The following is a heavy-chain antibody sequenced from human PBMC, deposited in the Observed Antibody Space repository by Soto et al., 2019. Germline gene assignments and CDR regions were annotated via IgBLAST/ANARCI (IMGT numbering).Heavy chain of an antibody. J-gene: IGHJ4*02. V-gene: IGHV3-30*18. CDR2: ISYDGSNK. Sequence: QVQLVESGGGVVQPGRSLRLSCAASGFTFSSYGMHWVRQAPGKGLEWVAVISYDGSNKCYADSVKGRFTISRDNSKNTLYQQMNSLRAEDTAVYYCAKIITEYYDFWSAYDYWGQGTLVTVSS. D-gene: IGHD3-3*01. CDR1: GFTFSSYG. CDR3: AKIITEYYDFWSAYDY.